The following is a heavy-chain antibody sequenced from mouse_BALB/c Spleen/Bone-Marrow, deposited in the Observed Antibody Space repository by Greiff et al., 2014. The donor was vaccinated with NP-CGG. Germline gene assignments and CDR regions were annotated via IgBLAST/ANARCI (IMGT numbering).Heavy chain of an antibody. Sequence: QVQLQQSGPELVKPGASVRISCKAAGYTFTSYYIHWVKQRPGQGLEWIGWIYPGNVNTKYNEKFKGKATLTADKPSSTAYFLLSSLTSEDSAVYFCAREANWNFDYWGQGTTLTVSS. CDR2: IYPGNVNT. CDR1: GYTFTSYY. CDR3: AREANWNFDY. V-gene: IGHV1S56*01. D-gene: IGHD4-1*01. J-gene: IGHJ2*01.